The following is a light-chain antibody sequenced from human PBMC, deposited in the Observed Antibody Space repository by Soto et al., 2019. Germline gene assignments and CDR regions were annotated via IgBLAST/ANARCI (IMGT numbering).Light chain of an antibody. J-gene: IGLJ1*01. Sequence: QSALTQPRSVSGSPGQSVTISCTGTRSDIGIYDYVSWYQHHPNTAPKLIIYDVGERPSGVPDRFSASKSGNTASLLISGLEAEDDADYFCCSYAGTYIYVFGSGTKLTVL. CDR3: CSYAGTYIYV. V-gene: IGLV2-11*01. CDR1: RSDIGIYDY. CDR2: DVG.